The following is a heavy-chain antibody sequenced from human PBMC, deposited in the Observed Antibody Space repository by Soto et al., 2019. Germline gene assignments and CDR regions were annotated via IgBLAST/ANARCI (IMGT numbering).Heavy chain of an antibody. J-gene: IGHJ5*02. Sequence: QVQLQESGPGLVKPSGTLSLTCAVSGGSISSSNWWSWVRQPPGKGLEWIGNIYHSGSTNYNPSLQSRVTISVDMSKKQFSLKLSSVTAADAAVYYCARVIAAAVHRFDPWGQGTLVTVSS. CDR3: ARVIAAAVHRFDP. CDR2: IYHSGST. CDR1: GGSISSSNW. D-gene: IGHD6-13*01. V-gene: IGHV4-4*02.